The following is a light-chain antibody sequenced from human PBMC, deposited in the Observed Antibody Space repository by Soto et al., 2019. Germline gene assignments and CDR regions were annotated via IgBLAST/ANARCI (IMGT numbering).Light chain of an antibody. CDR2: GAS. CDR1: QSVSSI. V-gene: IGKV3-15*01. J-gene: IGKJ1*01. Sequence: EILITQFPPTLPVSPGERTTLSCRASQSVSSILAWYQQKPGQAPRHLIYGASTRATGIPVRFSGSGSATEFTLTISSLQSEDFAVYYCQQYDKWPPTFGQGTKVDIK. CDR3: QQYDKWPPT.